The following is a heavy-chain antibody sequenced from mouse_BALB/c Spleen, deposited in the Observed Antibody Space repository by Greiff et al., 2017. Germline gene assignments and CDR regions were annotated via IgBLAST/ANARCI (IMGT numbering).Heavy chain of an antibody. V-gene: IGHV1-54*01. CDR3: ARSRGRGAMDY. J-gene: IGHJ4*01. CDR1: GYAFTNYL. CDR2: INPGSGGT. D-gene: IGHD1-3*01. Sequence: QVQLQQSGAELVRPGTSVKVSCKASGYAFTNYLIEWVKQRPGQGLEWIGVINPGSGGTNYNEKFKGKATLTADKSSSTAYMQLSSLTSDDSAVYFCARSRGRGAMDYWGQGTSVTVSA.